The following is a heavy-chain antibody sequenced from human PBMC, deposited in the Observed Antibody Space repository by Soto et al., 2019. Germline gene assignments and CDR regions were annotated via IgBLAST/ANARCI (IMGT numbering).Heavy chain of an antibody. Sequence: GGSLRLSCAASGFTFSRYWMSWVRQAPGKGREGVANIKQDGSEESYVDSVRGRFTVSRDNAKNSLYLQMNSLRAEDTAVYYCVRDVIGFWSGYYTGCFDYWGQGILVTVSS. CDR3: VRDVIGFWSGYYTGCFDY. V-gene: IGHV3-7*01. D-gene: IGHD3-3*01. CDR1: GFTFSRYW. CDR2: IKQDGSEE. J-gene: IGHJ4*01.